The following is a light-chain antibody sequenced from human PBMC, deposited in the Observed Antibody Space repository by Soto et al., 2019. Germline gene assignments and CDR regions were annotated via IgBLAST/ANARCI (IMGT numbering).Light chain of an antibody. Sequence: IQMTQSPSTLSASVGDRVTITCRASQNVNGWLAWYQQKPGKAPKLLINKASSLESGVPSRFSGRGFGTEFTLTISSLQTDDFATYYCQQYDTLCTFGQGTKVDIK. CDR2: KAS. V-gene: IGKV1-5*03. J-gene: IGKJ1*01. CDR3: QQYDTLCT. CDR1: QNVNGW.